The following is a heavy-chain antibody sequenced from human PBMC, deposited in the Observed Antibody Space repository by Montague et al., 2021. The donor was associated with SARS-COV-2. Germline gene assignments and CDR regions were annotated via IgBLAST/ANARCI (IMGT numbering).Heavy chain of an antibody. CDR3: ARHLSAKTVTSHMYHYAMDV. Sequence: SETLSLTCSVSGDSISNYSWSWIRQSPGKGLEWIGYIYYSGSTNYNPSLTSRVTISVDTSKNQFSLKLTSVTAADTAVYYCARHLSAKTVTSHMYHYAMDVWGQGTTVTVSS. V-gene: IGHV4-59*08. CDR1: GDSISNYS. CDR2: IYYSGST. D-gene: IGHD4-11*01. J-gene: IGHJ6*02.